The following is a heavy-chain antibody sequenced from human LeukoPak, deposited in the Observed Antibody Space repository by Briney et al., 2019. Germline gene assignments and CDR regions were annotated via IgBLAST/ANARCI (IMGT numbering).Heavy chain of an antibody. CDR2: IYYSGST. CDR1: GGSISSYY. D-gene: IGHD3-10*01. V-gene: IGHV4-59*01. CDR3: GRFGPLLLLDYYYGMDV. J-gene: IGHJ6*02. Sequence: SETLSLTCTVSGGSISSYYWSWIRQPPGKGLEWIGYIYYSGSTNYNPSLKSRVTISVDTSKNQFSLKLSSVTAADTAVYYCGRFGPLLLLDYYYGMDVWGQGTTVTVSS.